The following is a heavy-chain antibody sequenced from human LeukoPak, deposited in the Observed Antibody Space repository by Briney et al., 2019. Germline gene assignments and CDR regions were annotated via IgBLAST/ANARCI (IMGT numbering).Heavy chain of an antibody. CDR1: GGSISSYY. V-gene: IGHV4-59*12. J-gene: IGHJ4*02. CDR3: ARDPRRYFDWLLPFDY. CDR2: IYYSGST. Sequence: SETLSLTCTVSGGSISSYYWSWIRQPPGKGLEWIGYIYYSGSTNYNPSLKSRVTISVDTSKNQFSLKLSSVTAADTALYYCARDPRRYFDWLLPFDYWGQGTLVTVSS. D-gene: IGHD3-9*01.